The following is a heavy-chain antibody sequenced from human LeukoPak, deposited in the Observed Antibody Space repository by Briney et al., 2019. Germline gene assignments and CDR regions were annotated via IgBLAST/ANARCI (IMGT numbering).Heavy chain of an antibody. V-gene: IGHV4-59*01. J-gene: IGHJ4*02. CDR2: VFDSGRT. CDR1: GGSMTTDY. D-gene: IGHD5-18*01. Sequence: SETLSLTCTLSGGSMTTDYSNWIRQTPGKGLEWIGYVFDSGRTKENPSLKSRVSLSADTSKNQLSLRLSSVTAADTAVYYCTTIKRGNIFGYFDFWGQGILVTVSS. CDR3: TTIKRGNIFGYFDF.